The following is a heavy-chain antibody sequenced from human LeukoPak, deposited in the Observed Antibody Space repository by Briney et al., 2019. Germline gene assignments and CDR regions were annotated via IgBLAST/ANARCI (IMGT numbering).Heavy chain of an antibody. J-gene: IGHJ4*02. CDR1: GVSFSSFQ. D-gene: IGHD3-16*02. CDR3: ATLYDAKVAPFDL. Sequence: SETLSLTCTVSGVSFSSFQWSWIRQSPVKGLEWIGNIHMTGRTDYNPSLKSRVTISMDTSKSQFSLLLTSVSAADTAIYFCATLYDAKVAPFDLLGQGILVTVSS. V-gene: IGHV4-4*09. CDR2: IHMTGRT.